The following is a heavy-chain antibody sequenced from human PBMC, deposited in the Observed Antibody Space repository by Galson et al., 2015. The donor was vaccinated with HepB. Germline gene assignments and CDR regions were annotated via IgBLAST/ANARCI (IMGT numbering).Heavy chain of an antibody. CDR1: GFTFTGYD. CDR3: ARDLYSTGWSALDI. V-gene: IGHV3-30-3*01. Sequence: SLRLSCAASGFTFTGYDMHWVRQAPGKGLDWVAVISHEGSNKYYADSVKGRFTISRDKSKNTLYLQMNSLRAEDTAVYYCARDLYSTGWSALDIWGQGTMVTVSS. J-gene: IGHJ3*02. CDR2: ISHEGSNK. D-gene: IGHD6-13*01.